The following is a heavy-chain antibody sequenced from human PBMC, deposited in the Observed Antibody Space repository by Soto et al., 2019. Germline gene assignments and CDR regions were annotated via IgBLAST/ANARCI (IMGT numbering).Heavy chain of an antibody. Sequence: GASLRLSCAASGFTFSSYAMNWVPQAPGKGLEWVSGISDSGGSTDYADSVKGRFTISRDNSKNTLYLQMNSLRAEDTAVYYCAKLSQDEPTPNWGQGTLVTVSS. J-gene: IGHJ4*02. CDR1: GFTFSSYA. V-gene: IGHV3-23*01. CDR3: AKLSQDEPTPN. CDR2: ISDSGGST.